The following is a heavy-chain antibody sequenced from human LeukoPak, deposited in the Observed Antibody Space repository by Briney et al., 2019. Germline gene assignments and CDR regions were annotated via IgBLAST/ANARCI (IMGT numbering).Heavy chain of an antibody. Sequence: ASVKVSCKASGYTFTSYDINWVRQATGQGLEWMGWMNPNSGNTGYAQKFQGRVTMTRNTSTSTAYMELSSLRSEDTAVYYCARLGRTPRPDYYYYMDVWGKGTTVTVSS. CDR3: ARLGRTPRPDYYYYMDV. CDR1: GYTFTSYD. J-gene: IGHJ6*03. V-gene: IGHV1-8*01. CDR2: MNPNSGNT.